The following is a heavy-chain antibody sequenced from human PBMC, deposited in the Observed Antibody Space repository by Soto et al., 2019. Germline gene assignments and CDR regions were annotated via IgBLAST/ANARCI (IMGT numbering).Heavy chain of an antibody. CDR1: GYTFTSYG. CDR3: ARDTVAVPTHFRSVRDYYYYVMDV. J-gene: IGHJ6*02. D-gene: IGHD2-2*01. Sequence: ASVKVSCKASGYTFTSYGVSWVRRAPGQGLEWMGWISAYSGNTNYTQKLQGRVTMTTDTSTSTAYMDLRSLRSDDTAVYYCARDTVAVPTHFRSVRDYYYYVMDVWGQGTTVTVSS. V-gene: IGHV1-18*01. CDR2: ISAYSGNT.